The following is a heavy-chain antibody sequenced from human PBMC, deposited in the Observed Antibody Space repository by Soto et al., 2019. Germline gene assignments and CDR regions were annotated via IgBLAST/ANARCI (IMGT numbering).Heavy chain of an antibody. CDR1: GFTFSSYA. Sequence: EVQLLESGGGLVQPGGSLRLSCAASGFTFSSYAMSWVRQAPGKGLEWVSAISGSGGSTYYADSVKGRFTISRDNSKNTLDLQMNSLRAEDTAVYYCAKKAIGRDYYYYYGMDVWGQGTTVTVSS. CDR3: AKKAIGRDYYYYYGMDV. V-gene: IGHV3-23*01. J-gene: IGHJ6*02. CDR2: ISGSGGST.